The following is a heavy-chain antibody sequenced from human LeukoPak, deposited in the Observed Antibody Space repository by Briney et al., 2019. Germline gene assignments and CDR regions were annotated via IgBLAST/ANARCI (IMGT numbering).Heavy chain of an antibody. J-gene: IGHJ6*02. V-gene: IGHV3-15*01. CDR1: GFAFSNAW. D-gene: IGHD3-10*01. CDR3: TTKGSGSYYKVYYYYGMDV. Sequence: GGSLRLSCAASGFAFSNAWLSWVRQAPGKGLEWVGRIKSKTDGGTTDYAAPVKGRFTISRDDSKNTLYLQMNSLKTEDTAVYYCTTKGSGSYYKVYYYYGMDVWGQGTTVTVSS. CDR2: IKSKTDGGTT.